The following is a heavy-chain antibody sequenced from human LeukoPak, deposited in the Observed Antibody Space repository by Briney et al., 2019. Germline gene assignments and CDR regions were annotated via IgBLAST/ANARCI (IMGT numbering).Heavy chain of an antibody. CDR1: GYTFTDCY. CDR3: ARDRDYYGSGFSPKWFDP. CDR2: INPNSGGT. J-gene: IGHJ5*02. D-gene: IGHD3-10*01. Sequence: ASVKVSCTASGYTFTDCYIHWVRQAPGQGLEWMGWINPNSGGTNYAQKFQDRVTMTRDTSISTAHMELSRLRSDDTAVYYCARDRDYYGSGFSPKWFDPWGQGTLVTVSS. V-gene: IGHV1-2*02.